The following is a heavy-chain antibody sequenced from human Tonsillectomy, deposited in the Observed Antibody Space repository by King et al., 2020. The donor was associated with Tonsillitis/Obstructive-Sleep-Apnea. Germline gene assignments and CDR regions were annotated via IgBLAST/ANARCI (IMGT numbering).Heavy chain of an antibody. Sequence: CAVYGGSFSGYYWSWIRQPPGKGLEWIGEINHSGRTNYNPSLKSRVTIAVDTSKNPFALKLRSVTAAYTAVYYCARATSDVASGSYSYDYWCQGTLVHVSS. V-gene: IGHV4-34*01. D-gene: IGHD1-1*01. CDR1: GGSFSGYY. CDR2: INHSGRT. J-gene: IGHJ4*02. CDR3: ARATSDVASGSYSYDY.